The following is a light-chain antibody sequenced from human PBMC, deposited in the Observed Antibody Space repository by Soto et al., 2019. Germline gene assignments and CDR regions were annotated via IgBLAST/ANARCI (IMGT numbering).Light chain of an antibody. Sequence: DIQMTQSPSTLSASVGDRVSITCRASQGIRNDLAWYQQKPGQAPKRLIYAASSLQSGVPPRFSGSGSGTEFTLTITSLQPEDFATYYCLQDNSFPRTFGQGTKVDI. CDR2: AAS. J-gene: IGKJ1*01. CDR1: QGIRND. V-gene: IGKV1-17*01. CDR3: LQDNSFPRT.